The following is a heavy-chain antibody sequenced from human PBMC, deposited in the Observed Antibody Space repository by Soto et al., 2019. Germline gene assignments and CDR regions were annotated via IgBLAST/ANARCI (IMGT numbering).Heavy chain of an antibody. D-gene: IGHD6-13*01. J-gene: IGHJ4*02. V-gene: IGHV4-59*01. CDR2: IYYSGST. CDR3: ARVGLTGVAAHFDY. CDR1: GGSISSYY. Sequence: SETLSLTCTVSGGSISSYYWSWIRQPPGKGLEWIGYIYYSGSTNYNPSLKIRVTISVDTSKNQFSLKLSSVTAADTAVYYCARVGLTGVAAHFDYWGQGTLVTVSS.